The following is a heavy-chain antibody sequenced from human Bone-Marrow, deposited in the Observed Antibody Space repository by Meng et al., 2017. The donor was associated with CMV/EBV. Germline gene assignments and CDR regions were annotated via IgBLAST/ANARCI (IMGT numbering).Heavy chain of an antibody. V-gene: IGHV3-21*01. D-gene: IGHD2-2*01. Sequence: GGSLRLSCGVSGFSVSIYTMNWVRQAPGKGLEWVSSISSTSSYIYYADSVKGRFTISRDNAKNSLYLQMNSLRAEDTAVYYCARDWFDSNTSPRYYWAQGTLVTVSS. J-gene: IGHJ4*02. CDR3: ARDWFDSNTSPRYY. CDR1: GFSVSIYT. CDR2: ISSTSSYI.